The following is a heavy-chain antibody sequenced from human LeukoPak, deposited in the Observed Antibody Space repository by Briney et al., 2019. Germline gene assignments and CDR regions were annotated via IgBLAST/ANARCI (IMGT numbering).Heavy chain of an antibody. CDR3: ARTETDYYYDSSGSHTFDY. D-gene: IGHD3-22*01. V-gene: IGHV4-39*07. CDR2: IYYSGST. J-gene: IGHJ4*02. CDR1: GGSISSSSYY. Sequence: PSETLSLTCTVSGGSISSSSYYWGWIRQPPGKGLEWIGSIYYSGSTYYNPSLKSRVTISVDTSKNQFSLKLSSVTAADTAVYYCARTETDYYYDSSGSHTFDYWGQGTLVTASS.